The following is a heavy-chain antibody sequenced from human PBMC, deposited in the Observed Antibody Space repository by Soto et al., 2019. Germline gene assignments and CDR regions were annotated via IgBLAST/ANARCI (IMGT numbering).Heavy chain of an antibody. J-gene: IGHJ4*01. D-gene: IGHD6-19*01. CDR3: ARGQSGYSSGWATNDY. Sequence: QVQLVQSGAAVKKPGASVKVSCKASGYTFTSYEINWVRQATGQGLEWMGWMNPNSGDTGYAQQFQGRVTMTRDTSIGTAYMELTSLRSEDTAVYYCARGQSGYSSGWATNDYWGHGTLVTVS. CDR2: MNPNSGDT. CDR1: GYTFTSYE. V-gene: IGHV1-8*01.